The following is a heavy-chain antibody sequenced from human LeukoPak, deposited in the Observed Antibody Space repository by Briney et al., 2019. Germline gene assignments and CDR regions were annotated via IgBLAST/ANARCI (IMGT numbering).Heavy chain of an antibody. CDR3: DRERAVDGRLDY. V-gene: IGHV4-30-4*08. J-gene: IGHJ4*02. Sequence: SETLSLTCTASGGSISSGDYYWSWIRQPPGKGLEWIVYIYYSGSTYYNPSLKSRVTISVATYKHQFSLKLSSVTAEDTAVYSCDRERAVDGRLDYWGQGTLVTVSS. CDR1: GGSISSGDYY. D-gene: IGHD6-19*01. CDR2: IYYSGST.